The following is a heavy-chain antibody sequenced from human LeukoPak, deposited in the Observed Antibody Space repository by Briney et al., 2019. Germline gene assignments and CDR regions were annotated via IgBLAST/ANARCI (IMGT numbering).Heavy chain of an antibody. D-gene: IGHD2-15*01. J-gene: IGHJ5*02. CDR1: GYTFTSYY. CDR3: ARGGGYCSGGSCYLNWFDP. Sequence: ASVKASCKASGYTFTSYYMHWVRQAPGQGLEWMGIINPSGGSTSYAQKFKGRVTMTRDTSTSTVYMELSSLRSEDTAVYYCARGGGYCSGGSCYLNWFDPWGQGTLVTVSS. CDR2: INPSGGST. V-gene: IGHV1-46*01.